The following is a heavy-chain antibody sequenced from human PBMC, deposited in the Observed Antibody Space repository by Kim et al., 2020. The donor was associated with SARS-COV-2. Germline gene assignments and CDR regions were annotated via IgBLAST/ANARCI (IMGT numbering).Heavy chain of an antibody. D-gene: IGHD3-16*02. Sequence: ASVKVSCKASGYTFTNNAISWVRQAPGQGLEWMGWINTDTGNPTYAQAFTRRFVFSVDTSVPTAYLQISSLEAEDTALYYCARVIWGTYRYTDYWGQGTLVTVAS. J-gene: IGHJ4*02. CDR3: ARVIWGTYRYTDY. CDR1: GYTFTNNA. CDR2: INTDTGNP. V-gene: IGHV7-4-1*02.